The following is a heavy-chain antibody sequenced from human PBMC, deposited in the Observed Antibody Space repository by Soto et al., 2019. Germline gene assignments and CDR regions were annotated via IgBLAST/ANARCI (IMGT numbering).Heavy chain of an antibody. J-gene: IGHJ4*02. Sequence: ASVKVSCKASGGTFSSYTISWVRQAPGQGLEWMGRIIPILGIANYAQKFQGRVTITADKSTSTAYMELSSLRSEDTAVYYCASRTMVRGVMRDYWGQGTLVTVSS. CDR2: IIPILGIA. CDR3: ASRTMVRGVMRDY. D-gene: IGHD3-10*01. CDR1: GGTFSSYT. V-gene: IGHV1-69*02.